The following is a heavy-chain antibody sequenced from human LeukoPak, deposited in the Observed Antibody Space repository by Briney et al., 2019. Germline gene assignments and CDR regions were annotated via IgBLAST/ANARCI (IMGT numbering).Heavy chain of an antibody. V-gene: IGHV4-59*08. CDR3: ARHHYGGNSGYFDY. CDR1: GGSISSYY. Sequence: SETPFLTCTVSGGSISSYYWSWIRQPPGKGLEWIGYIYYSGSTNYNPSLKSRVTISVDTSKNQFSLKLSSVTAADTAVYYCARHHYGGNSGYFDYWGQGTLVTLFS. D-gene: IGHD4-23*01. CDR2: IYYSGST. J-gene: IGHJ4*02.